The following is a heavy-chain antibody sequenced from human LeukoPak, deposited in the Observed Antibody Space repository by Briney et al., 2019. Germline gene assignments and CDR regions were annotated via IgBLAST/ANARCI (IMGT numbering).Heavy chain of an antibody. D-gene: IGHD6-13*01. CDR3: ARDLGYSSSQNFDY. CDR1: GFTFSSYS. V-gene: IGHV3-21*01. J-gene: IGHJ4*02. CDR2: ISSSSSYI. Sequence: PGVSLRLSCAASGFTFSSYSMNWVRQAPGKGLEWVSSISSSSSYIYYADSVKGRFTISRDNAKNSLYLQMNSLRAEDTAVYYCARDLGYSSSQNFDYWGQGTLVTVSS.